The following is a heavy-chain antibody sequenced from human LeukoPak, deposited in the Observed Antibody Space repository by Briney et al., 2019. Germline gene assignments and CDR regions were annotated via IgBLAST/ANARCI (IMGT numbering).Heavy chain of an antibody. Sequence: GASVKVSCKASGYTFTSYDINWVRQATGQGLEWMGWMNPNSGNTGYAQKFQGRVTMTRNTSISTAYMELSSLRSEDTAVYYCARGGEFWDAYNSYFDFWGQGTLVTVSS. D-gene: IGHD3-16*01. CDR3: ARGGEFWDAYNSYFDF. V-gene: IGHV1-8*01. CDR1: GYTFTSYD. J-gene: IGHJ4*02. CDR2: MNPNSGNT.